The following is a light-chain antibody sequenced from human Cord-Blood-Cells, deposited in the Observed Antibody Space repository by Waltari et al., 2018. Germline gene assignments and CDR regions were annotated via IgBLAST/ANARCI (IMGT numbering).Light chain of an antibody. CDR3: QQYYSTPYT. Sequence: DIVMTQSPDSLAVSLGERATINCKSSQSVLYSSNNKNYLAWYQQKPGQPPKLLIYWGSTRESGVPDRFSGSRFGTGFTLTISSLQAEDVAVYYCQQYYSTPYTFGQGTKLEIK. V-gene: IGKV4-1*01. J-gene: IGKJ2*01. CDR2: WGS. CDR1: QSVLYSSNNKNY.